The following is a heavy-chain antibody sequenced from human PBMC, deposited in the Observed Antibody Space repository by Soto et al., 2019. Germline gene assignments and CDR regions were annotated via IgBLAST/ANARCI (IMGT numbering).Heavy chain of an antibody. Sequence: PSGALSLTCTVSGGSISSYYWSWIRQPPGKGLEWIGYIYYSGSTNYNPSLKSRVTISVDTSKNQFSLKLGSVTAADTAVYYCARGADPYDYWGQGTLVTVSS. J-gene: IGHJ4*02. V-gene: IGHV4-59*01. CDR2: IYYSGST. CDR3: ARGADPYDY. CDR1: GGSISSYY. D-gene: IGHD1-26*01.